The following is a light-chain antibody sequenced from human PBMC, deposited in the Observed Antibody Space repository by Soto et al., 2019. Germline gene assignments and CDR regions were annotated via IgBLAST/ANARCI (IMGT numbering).Light chain of an antibody. CDR2: DAS. Sequence: EIVLTQSPAILSMSPGERATLSCRASQSVSSYFAWYQQKPGQAPRLLIYDASNRATGVPARFSGSGSGTDVTLNISSLEPGGFAVYYCQQRRYWPVTFGQGTKVEIK. J-gene: IGKJ1*01. CDR1: QSVSSY. V-gene: IGKV3-11*01. CDR3: QQRRYWPVT.